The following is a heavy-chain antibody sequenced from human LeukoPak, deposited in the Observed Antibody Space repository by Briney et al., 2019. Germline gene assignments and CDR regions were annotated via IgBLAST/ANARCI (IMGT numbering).Heavy chain of an antibody. CDR3: ARGGYGSTGSTSYYYYYMDV. CDR2: ISSSGGTI. D-gene: IGHD3-9*01. CDR1: GFTFSDYY. J-gene: IGHJ6*03. Sequence: GGSLRLSCAASGFTFSDYYMSWIRQAPGKGLEWVSYISSSGGTIYYADSVKGRFTISRDNAKNSLYLQMNSLRAEDTAVYYCARGGYGSTGSTSYYYYYMDVWGKGTTVTISS. V-gene: IGHV3-11*01.